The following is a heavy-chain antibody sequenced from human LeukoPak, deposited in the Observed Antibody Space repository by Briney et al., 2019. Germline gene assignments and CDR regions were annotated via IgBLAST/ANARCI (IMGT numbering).Heavy chain of an antibody. CDR1: GFTFSDNA. D-gene: IGHD1-26*01. V-gene: IGHV3-23*01. Sequence: GGSLRLSCAASGFTFSDNAMSWVRQAPGRGLEWVSSISNSGNSTYYEDSVKGRFTISRDNSKNTLYLQMSSLRADDTAIYYCVKRHYPYWYFDLWGRGTLVTVSS. CDR2: ISNSGNST. J-gene: IGHJ2*01. CDR3: VKRHYPYWYFDL.